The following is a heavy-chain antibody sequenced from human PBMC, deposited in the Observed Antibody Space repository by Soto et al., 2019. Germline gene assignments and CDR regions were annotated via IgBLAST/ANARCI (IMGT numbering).Heavy chain of an antibody. CDR3: ARDISIWSAERLSV. CDR1: GGSISSGGYY. CDR2: IYYSGST. Sequence: QVQLQESGPGLVKPSQTLSLTCTVSGGSISSGGYYWSWIRQHPGKGLEWIGYIYYSGSTYYNPSHKSRDTISVDTSKNQSSLKLSSVTAADTAVYYCARDISIWSAERLSVWGQGTTVTVSS. V-gene: IGHV4-31*03. J-gene: IGHJ6*02. D-gene: IGHD3-3*01.